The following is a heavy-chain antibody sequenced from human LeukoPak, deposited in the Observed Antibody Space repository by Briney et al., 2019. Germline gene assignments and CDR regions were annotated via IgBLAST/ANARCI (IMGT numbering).Heavy chain of an antibody. V-gene: IGHV4-59*01. J-gene: IGHJ5*02. Sequence: SQTLSLTCTVSGGSISPYHWSWVRQPPGKGLEWIGYIYNTGSTNYNPSLTSRVTISVDTSKNQFSLNLTSVTAADTAVYYCVYYSIVSGCFDPWGQGTLVTVSS. D-gene: IGHD5/OR15-5a*01. CDR2: IYNTGST. CDR1: GGSISPYH. CDR3: VYYSIVSGCFDP.